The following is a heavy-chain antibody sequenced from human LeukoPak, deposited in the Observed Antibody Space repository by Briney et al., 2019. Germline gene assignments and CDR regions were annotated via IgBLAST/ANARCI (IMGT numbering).Heavy chain of an antibody. D-gene: IGHD2/OR15-2a*01. CDR1: GGTFSSYA. CDR2: IIPIFGTA. Sequence: GASVKVSCKASGGTFSSYAISWVRQAPGQGLEWMGGIIPIFGTANYAQKFQGRVTITTDESTSTAYMELSRLRSDDTAVYYCARPRAFGDYTYGMDVWGQGTTVTVSS. J-gene: IGHJ6*02. CDR3: ARPRAFGDYTYGMDV. V-gene: IGHV1-69*05.